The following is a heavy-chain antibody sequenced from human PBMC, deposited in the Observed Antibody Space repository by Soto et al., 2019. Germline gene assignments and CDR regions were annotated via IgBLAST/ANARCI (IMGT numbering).Heavy chain of an antibody. Sequence: GGSLRLSCAVSGFTFSGSAMHWVRQASGKGLEWVGRIRSKANNYATAYAASVKGRFTISRGDSKNTAYLQMNSLKSEGTAVYYCTRGYGDYVRDYWGHGTLVTVSS. CDR3: TRGYGDYVRDY. CDR1: GFTFSGSA. V-gene: IGHV3-73*01. J-gene: IGHJ4*01. D-gene: IGHD4-17*01. CDR2: IRSKANNYAT.